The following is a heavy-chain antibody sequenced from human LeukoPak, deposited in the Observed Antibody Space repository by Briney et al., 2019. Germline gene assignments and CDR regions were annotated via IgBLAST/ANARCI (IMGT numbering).Heavy chain of an antibody. J-gene: IGHJ4*02. CDR1: GYSISSGYY. CDR2: IYHSGST. D-gene: IGHD3-22*01. Sequence: SETLSLTCTVSGYSISSGYYWGWIRQPPGKGLEWIGSIYHSGSTYYNPSLKSRVTISVDTSKNQFSLKLSSVTAADTAVYYCATPTDSSGYYWGNLPFDYWGQGTLVTVSS. CDR3: ATPTDSSGYYWGNLPFDY. V-gene: IGHV4-38-2*02.